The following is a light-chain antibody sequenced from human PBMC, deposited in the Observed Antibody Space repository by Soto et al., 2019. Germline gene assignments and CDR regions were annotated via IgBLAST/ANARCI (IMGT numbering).Light chain of an antibody. CDR1: QTVSSSY. CDR3: QQYGSSPWT. Sequence: EIVLTQSPGTLSLSPGERATLSCMASQTVSSSYLGWYQQKPGQAPGLLIYGASSRATGIPDRFSGSGSGTDFTLTISRLEPEDFAVYYCQQYGSSPWTFGQGTKVDIK. J-gene: IGKJ1*01. CDR2: GAS. V-gene: IGKV3-20*01.